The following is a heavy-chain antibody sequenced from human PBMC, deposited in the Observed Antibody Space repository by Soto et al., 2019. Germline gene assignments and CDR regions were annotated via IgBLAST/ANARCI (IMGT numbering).Heavy chain of an antibody. CDR1: GGFVSSGSYY. J-gene: IGHJ3*02. Sequence: QVQLQQWGAGLLKPSETLSLTCAVYGGFVSSGSYYWSWIRQPPGKGLEWIGEMSHSGGTHFNPCLKSRVTISVDTSKNQFSLKMSCVTAADTVLDYCARVERGTATTGVDAFDIWGPGTMVTVSS. CDR3: ARVERGTATTGVDAFDI. D-gene: IGHD1-1*01. V-gene: IGHV4-34*01. CDR2: MSHSGGT.